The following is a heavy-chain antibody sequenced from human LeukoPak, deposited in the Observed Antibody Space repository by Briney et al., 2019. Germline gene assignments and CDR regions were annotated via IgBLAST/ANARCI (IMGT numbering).Heavy chain of an antibody. CDR3: ARRQNYDILTGSARDSWFDP. D-gene: IGHD3-9*01. J-gene: IGHJ5*02. Sequence: GGSLRLSCAASGFTFSSYWMHWVRQAPGKGLVWVSRINTDGSSTSYADSVKGRFTISRDNAKNTLYLQMNSLRAEDTAVYYCARRQNYDILTGSARDSWFDPWGQGTLVTVSS. CDR2: INTDGSST. V-gene: IGHV3-74*01. CDR1: GFTFSSYW.